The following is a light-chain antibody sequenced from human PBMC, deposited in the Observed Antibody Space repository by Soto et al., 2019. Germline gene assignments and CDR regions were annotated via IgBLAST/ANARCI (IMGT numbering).Light chain of an antibody. CDR2: ENN. V-gene: IGLV1-51*02. CDR1: SSNIGNNY. Sequence: QSVLTQPPSVSAAPGQKVTISCSGSSSNIGNNYVSWYQQLPGTAPKLLIYENNKRPSGIPDRFSGSKSGTSATLGITGLQTGDEADYYCGTWDSNLSAGNVSGTGTKVTVL. CDR3: GTWDSNLSAGNV. J-gene: IGLJ1*01.